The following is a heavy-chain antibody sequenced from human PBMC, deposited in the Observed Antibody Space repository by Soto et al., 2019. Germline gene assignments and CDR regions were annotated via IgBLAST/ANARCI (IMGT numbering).Heavy chain of an antibody. Sequence: ASVKVSCKASGGTFSSYAISWVRQAPGQGLEWMGWINPKSGGANIAQKFQGWVTMTRDTSISTTYMELSNLRSNDTAVYYCARDYYDGSASYGIEFRGQGTMVTVSS. V-gene: IGHV1-2*04. D-gene: IGHD3-16*01. CDR3: ARDYYDGSASYGIEF. CDR2: INPKSGGA. J-gene: IGHJ3*01. CDR1: GGTFSSYA.